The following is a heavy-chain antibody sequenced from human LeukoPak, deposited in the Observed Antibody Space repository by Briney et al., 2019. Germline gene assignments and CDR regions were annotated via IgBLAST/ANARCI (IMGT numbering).Heavy chain of an antibody. CDR2: ISAYNGNT. Sequence: ASVKVSCKASGYTFTSYGISWVRQAPGQGLEWMGWISAYNGNTNYAQKLQGRVTMTTDTSTSTAYMELRSLRSDDTAVYYCARGEIVVVPAASYYYYCGMDVWGQGTTVTVSS. J-gene: IGHJ6*02. D-gene: IGHD2-2*01. CDR3: ARGEIVVVPAASYYYYCGMDV. CDR1: GYTFTSYG. V-gene: IGHV1-18*01.